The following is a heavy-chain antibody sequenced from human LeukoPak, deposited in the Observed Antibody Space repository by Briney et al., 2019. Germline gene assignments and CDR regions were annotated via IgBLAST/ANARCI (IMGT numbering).Heavy chain of an antibody. CDR3: ARDSRYYYGSGSYYNVYY. V-gene: IGHV3-30*02. CDR2: IRYDGGNK. J-gene: IGHJ4*02. CDR1: GFTFSNYG. D-gene: IGHD3-10*01. Sequence: AGGSLRLSCAASGFTFSNYGIHWVRQAPGKGLEWVAFIRYDGGNKYYADSVKGRFTISRDNSMNTLYVQMNSLRAEDTAVYYCARDSRYYYGSGSYYNVYYWGQGTLVTVSS.